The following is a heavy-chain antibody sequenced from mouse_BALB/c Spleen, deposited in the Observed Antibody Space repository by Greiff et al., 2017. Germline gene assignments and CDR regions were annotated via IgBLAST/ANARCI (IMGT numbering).Heavy chain of an antibody. Sequence: EVQGVESGGGLVKPGGSLKLSCAASGFTFSSYTMSWVRQTPEKRLEWVATISSGGSYTYYPDSVKGRFTISRDNAKNTLYLQMSSLKSEDTAMYYCTRDEGSYAMDYWGQGTSGTVSS. J-gene: IGHJ4*01. CDR3: TRDEGSYAMDY. CDR2: ISSGGSYT. CDR1: GFTFSSYT. V-gene: IGHV5-6-4*01.